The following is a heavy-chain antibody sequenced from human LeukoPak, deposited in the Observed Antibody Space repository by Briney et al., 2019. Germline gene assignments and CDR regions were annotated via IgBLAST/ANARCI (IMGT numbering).Heavy chain of an antibody. CDR3: AKVSVSFLSSGYYYVDY. V-gene: IGHV3-23*01. J-gene: IGHJ4*02. D-gene: IGHD3-22*01. CDR2: ISGSGGST. CDR1: GFTFSSYA. Sequence: GGSLRLSCAASGFTFSSYAMSWVRQAPGKGLEWVSAISGSGGSTYYADSVKGRFTISRDNSKNTLYLQMNSLRAEDTAVYYCAKVSVSFLSSGYYYVDYWGQGTLVTVSS.